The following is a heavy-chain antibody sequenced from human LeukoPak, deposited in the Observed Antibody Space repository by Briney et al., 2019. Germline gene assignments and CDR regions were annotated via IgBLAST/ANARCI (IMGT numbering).Heavy chain of an antibody. D-gene: IGHD1-14*01. J-gene: IGHJ5*02. CDR1: GFTFNTYW. V-gene: IGHV3-74*01. Sequence: GGSLRLSCAASGFTFNTYWMVWFRQAPGKGLVWVSCINPDGSWTLHADSVKGRFTISRDYTKNTLYLQMNSLRVEDTAMYYCARYEQSPGATTSDPWSQGTLVTVSS. CDR2: INPDGSWT. CDR3: ARYEQSPGATTSDP.